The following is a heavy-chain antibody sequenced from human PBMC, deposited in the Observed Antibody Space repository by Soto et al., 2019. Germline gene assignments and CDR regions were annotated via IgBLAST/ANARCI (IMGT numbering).Heavy chain of an antibody. V-gene: IGHV3-7*01. J-gene: IGHJ6*03. CDR1: GFTFSSYW. CDR2: IKQDGSVK. CDR3: ARDGPQYSSSRDPDYYYYYMDV. Sequence: GGSLRLSCAASGFTFSSYWMSWVRQAPGKGLEWVANIKQDGSVKYYVDSVKGRFTISRDNAKNSLYLQMNSLRAEDTAVYYCARDGPQYSSSRDPDYYYYYMDVWGKGTTVTVSS. D-gene: IGHD6-13*01.